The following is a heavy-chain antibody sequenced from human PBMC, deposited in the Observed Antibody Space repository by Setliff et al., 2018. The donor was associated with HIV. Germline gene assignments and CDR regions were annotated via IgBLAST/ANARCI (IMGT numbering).Heavy chain of an antibody. D-gene: IGHD3-22*01. V-gene: IGHV3-74*01. J-gene: IGHJ4*02. Sequence: GGSLRLSCAASGFTFDRYWMHWVRQAPGKGLVWVSRVNSDGSSKTYADSAKDRFTISRDNAKNTLYLQMNSLRAEDTGVYYCAKDVLYYYDSSGYYGFDYWGQGTLVTVSS. CDR2: VNSDGSSK. CDR3: AKDVLYYYDSSGYYGFDY. CDR1: GFTFDRYW.